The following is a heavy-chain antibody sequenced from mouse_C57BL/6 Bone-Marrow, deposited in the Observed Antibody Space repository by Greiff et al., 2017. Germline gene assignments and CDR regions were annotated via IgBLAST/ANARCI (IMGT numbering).Heavy chain of an antibody. CDR3: ARGGTTVVYWYFDV. Sequence: EVQLQQSGPELVKPGASVKISCKASGYTFTDYYMNWVKQSHGKSLEWIGDINPNNGGTSYNQQFKGKATLTVDKSSSTAYMELRSLTSEDSAVYYCARGGTTVVYWYFDVWGTGTTVTVSS. J-gene: IGHJ1*03. V-gene: IGHV1-26*01. D-gene: IGHD1-1*01. CDR1: GYTFTDYY. CDR2: INPNNGGT.